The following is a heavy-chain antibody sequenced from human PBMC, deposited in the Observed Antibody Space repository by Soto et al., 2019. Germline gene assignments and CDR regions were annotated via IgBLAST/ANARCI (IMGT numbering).Heavy chain of an antibody. V-gene: IGHV4-31*03. CDR2: TYYSGST. D-gene: IGHD3-22*01. CDR1: GGSISSGGYY. J-gene: IGHJ4*02. CDR3: VRVGDRSGYYCYLDY. Sequence: SDTLSLTCTVSGGSISSGGYYWSLVRQHPGKGLEWIGRTYYSGSTDYNPSLKSRVTISVDTSKNQFSLKLSSVTAADTAVCYCVRVGDRSGYYCYLDYWGQGTLVTGSS.